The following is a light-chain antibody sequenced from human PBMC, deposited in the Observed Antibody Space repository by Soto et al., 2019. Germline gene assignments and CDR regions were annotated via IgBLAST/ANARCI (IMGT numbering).Light chain of an antibody. V-gene: IGKV3-20*01. CDR2: GAS. J-gene: IGKJ4*01. CDR3: RQYGRSLGFA. Sequence: IVLTQSPGSLSLSPGERSPFSCRASQSVSSNFLAWYQEHPGQAHRVLIYGASNRATGIPDRFSGSVSGTDFTLTINRLEPEDLAVYYCRQYGRSLGFALGGETKLDIK. CDR1: QSVSSNF.